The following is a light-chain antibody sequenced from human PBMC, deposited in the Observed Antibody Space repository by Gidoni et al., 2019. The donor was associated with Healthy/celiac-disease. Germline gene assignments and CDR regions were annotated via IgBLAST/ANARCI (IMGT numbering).Light chain of an antibody. Sequence: DIQMTHSPSSLSPSVGDRVTITCRASQSISSYLNWYQQKPAKAPKLLIYAASSLQSAVPSRFSGSRSGTDFTLTISSIQDEDFAAYYYRQSYSTPPTFGQGTKLEIK. CDR1: QSISSY. J-gene: IGKJ2*01. CDR3: RQSYSTPPT. V-gene: IGKV1-39*01. CDR2: AAS.